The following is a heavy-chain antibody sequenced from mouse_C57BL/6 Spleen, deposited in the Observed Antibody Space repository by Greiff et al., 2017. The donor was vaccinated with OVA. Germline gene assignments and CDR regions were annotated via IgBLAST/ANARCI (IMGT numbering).Heavy chain of an antibody. CDR1: GIDFSRYW. J-gene: IGHJ1*03. V-gene: IGHV4-1*01. D-gene: IGHD2-3*01. CDR3: ARPIYDGYYGGYFDV. Sequence: EVKLVESGGGLVQPGGSLKLSCAASGIDFSRYWMSWVRRAPGKGLEWIGEINPDSSTINYAPSLKDKFIISRDNAKNTLYLQMSKVRSEDTALYYCARPIYDGYYGGYFDVWGTGTTVTVSS. CDR2: INPDSSTI.